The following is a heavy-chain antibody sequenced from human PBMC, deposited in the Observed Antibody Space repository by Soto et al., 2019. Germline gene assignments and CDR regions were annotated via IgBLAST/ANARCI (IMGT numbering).Heavy chain of an antibody. V-gene: IGHV4-30-2*01. J-gene: IGHJ4*02. CDR1: GGSISSGGYS. D-gene: IGHD4-17*01. CDR3: ARAMTTVTTIDY. Sequence: QLQLQESGSGLVKPSQTLSLTCAVSGGSISSGGYSWSWIRQPPGKGLEWIGYISHSGHTYYNPSFTSRVTISVDRSKNQFSLKLSSVTAADTAVYYCARAMTTVTTIDYWGQGTLVTVSS. CDR2: ISHSGHT.